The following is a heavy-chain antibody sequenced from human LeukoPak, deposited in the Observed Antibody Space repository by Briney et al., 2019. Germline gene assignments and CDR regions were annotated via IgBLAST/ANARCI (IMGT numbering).Heavy chain of an antibody. D-gene: IGHD6-6*01. CDR3: ARDGGIAARPGYFQH. J-gene: IGHJ1*01. V-gene: IGHV1-2*06. CDR1: GYTFTGYY. CDR2: INPNSGGT. Sequence: GASVKVSCKASGYTFTGYYMHWVRQAPGQGLEWMGRINPNSGGTNYAQKFQGRVTMTRDTSISTAYMELSRLRSDDTAVYYCARDGGIAARPGYFQHWDQGTLVTVSS.